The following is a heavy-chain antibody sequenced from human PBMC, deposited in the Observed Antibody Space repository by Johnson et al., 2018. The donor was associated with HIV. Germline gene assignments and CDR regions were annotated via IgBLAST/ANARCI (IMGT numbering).Heavy chain of an antibody. V-gene: IGHV3-72*01. CDR1: GFPFSSYA. CDR2: TRNKVNSHST. CDR3: AKPYCSSSICSFDI. J-gene: IGHJ3*02. D-gene: IGHD2-2*01. Sequence: VQLVESGGGVVQPGRSLRLSCAASGFPFSSYAMDWVRQAPGKGLEWVGRTRNKVNSHSTEYAASVKGRFTISRDDSKNALYLQMNSLKTEDTAVYYCAKPYCSSSICSFDIWGQGTMVTVSS.